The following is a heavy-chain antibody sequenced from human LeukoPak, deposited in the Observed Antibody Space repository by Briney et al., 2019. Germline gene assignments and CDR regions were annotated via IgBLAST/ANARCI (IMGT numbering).Heavy chain of an antibody. D-gene: IGHD3-22*01. CDR1: GFTFASYA. CDR3: ARDSGIYDSSGYYGLSYYGMDV. V-gene: IGHV3-23*01. CDR2: ISGSGGST. Sequence: PGGSLPLSCAASGFTFASYAMTWVRQAPGKGLEWFSAISGSGGSTYYADFVKGRFTISRDNYKNTLYLQMNSLRAEDTAVYYCARDSGIYDSSGYYGLSYYGMDVWGQGTTVTVSS. J-gene: IGHJ6*02.